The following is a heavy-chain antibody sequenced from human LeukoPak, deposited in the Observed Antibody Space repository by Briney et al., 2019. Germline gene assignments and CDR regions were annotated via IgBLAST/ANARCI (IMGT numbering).Heavy chain of an antibody. CDR3: AKVQRSTSSNYRYYYYYMDV. CDR1: GFTFSSYG. V-gene: IGHV3-30*02. D-gene: IGHD2-2*01. CDR2: IRYDGSSK. Sequence: GGSLRLSCAASGFTFSSYGMHWVRQAPGKGLEWVAFIRYDGSSKYYADSVKGRFTISRDNSKNTLYLQMNSLRAEDTAVYYCAKVQRSTSSNYRYYYYYMDVWGTGTTVTVSS. J-gene: IGHJ6*03.